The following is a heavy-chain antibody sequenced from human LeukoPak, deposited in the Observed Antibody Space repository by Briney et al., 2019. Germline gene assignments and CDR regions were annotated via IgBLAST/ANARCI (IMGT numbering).Heavy chain of an antibody. Sequence: SVKVSCKASGGTFSSYAISWVRQAPGQGLEWMGGIIPIFGTANYAQKFQGRVTITTDESTSTAYMELCSLRSEDTAVYYCARSGCSSTSCRTLDAFDIWGQGTMVTVSS. V-gene: IGHV1-69*05. CDR1: GGTFSSYA. CDR2: IIPIFGTA. CDR3: ARSGCSSTSCRTLDAFDI. J-gene: IGHJ3*02. D-gene: IGHD2-2*01.